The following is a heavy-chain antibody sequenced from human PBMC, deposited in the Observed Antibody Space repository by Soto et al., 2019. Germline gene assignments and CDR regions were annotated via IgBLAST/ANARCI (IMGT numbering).Heavy chain of an antibody. Sequence: EVRLVESGGGLVQPGGSLRLSCAASGFTFSSYWMHWVRQAPGKGLVWVSRINSDGSTTNYADSVKGRFTISRDNAKNTLYLQMNSLRAEDTAVYYCARGSYWGLPSLAWGQGTLVTVSS. D-gene: IGHD2-8*02. CDR1: GFTFSSYW. V-gene: IGHV3-74*01. J-gene: IGHJ5*02. CDR3: ARGSYWGLPSLA. CDR2: INSDGSTT.